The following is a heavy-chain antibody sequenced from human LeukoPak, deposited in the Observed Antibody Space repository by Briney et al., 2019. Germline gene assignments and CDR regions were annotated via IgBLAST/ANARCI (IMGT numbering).Heavy chain of an antibody. CDR1: GGTFSSYA. CDR3: ARDHWGIVENGYDYFYYDMDV. V-gene: IGHV1-69*05. D-gene: IGHD3-16*01. CDR2: IIPIYGTP. Sequence: GASVKVSCKGSGGTFSSYAFSWVRQGPGQGLGWMGGIIPIYGTPNYAQKFQGRVTITTDESTNTAYMELSSLRSEDTAVYYCARDHWGIVENGYDYFYYDMDVWGKGTTVTVSS. J-gene: IGHJ6*03.